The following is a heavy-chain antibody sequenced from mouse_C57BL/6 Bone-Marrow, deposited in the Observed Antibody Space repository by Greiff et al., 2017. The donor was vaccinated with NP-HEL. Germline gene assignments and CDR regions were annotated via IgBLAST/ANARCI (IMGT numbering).Heavy chain of an antibody. D-gene: IGHD2-3*01. Sequence: QVQLQQSGPELVKPGASVKISCKASGYAFSSSWMNWVKQRPGKGLEWIGRIYPGDGDTNYNGKFKGKATLTADKSSSTAHMELSSLTSEDSAVYCWAIGYYFAWFAYWGQGTLVTVSA. CDR3: AIGYYFAWFAY. CDR2: IYPGDGDT. CDR1: GYAFSSSW. V-gene: IGHV1-82*01. J-gene: IGHJ3*01.